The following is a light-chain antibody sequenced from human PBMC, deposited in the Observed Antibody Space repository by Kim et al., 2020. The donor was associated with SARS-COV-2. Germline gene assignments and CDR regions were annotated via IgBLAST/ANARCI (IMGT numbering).Light chain of an antibody. CDR3: VLYMGSGISV. J-gene: IGLJ3*02. CDR1: SGSVSTSPY. Sequence: GRTVTLPCGLRSGSVSTSPYPSWYLQTPGQTPRTLIYTTNPRSSGVPDRFSGSILGNKAALTITGAQADDESDYYCVLYMGSGISVFGGGTQLTFL. CDR2: TTN. V-gene: IGLV8-61*01.